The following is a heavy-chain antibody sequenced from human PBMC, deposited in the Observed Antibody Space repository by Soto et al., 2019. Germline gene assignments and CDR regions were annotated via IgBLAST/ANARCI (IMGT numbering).Heavy chain of an antibody. Sequence: PGESLKISCKGSGYSFNSHWIGWVRQMPGKGLEWMGIIYPGDSDTRYSPSFQGQVTISADKSTNTAYLEWSSLKSSDTAMYYCARHLRVYESYYYYYGMDVWGQGTTVTVSS. J-gene: IGHJ6*02. V-gene: IGHV5-51*01. D-gene: IGHD5-12*01. CDR2: IYPGDSDT. CDR3: ARHLRVYESYYYYYGMDV. CDR1: GYSFNSHW.